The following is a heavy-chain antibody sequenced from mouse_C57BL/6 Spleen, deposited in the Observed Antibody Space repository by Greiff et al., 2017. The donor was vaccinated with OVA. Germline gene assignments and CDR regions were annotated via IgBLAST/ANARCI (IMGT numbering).Heavy chain of an antibody. CDR1: GFTFSDYG. CDR3: ASLFYGRSPAD. CDR2: ISSGSSTI. Sequence: EVKLMESGGGLVKPGGSLKLSCAASGFTFSDYGMHWVRQAPEKGLEWVAYISSGSSTIYYADTVKGRFTISRDKAKNTLFLQMTSLRYEDAAMYFCASLFYGRSPADWGQGTLVTVSA. D-gene: IGHD1-1*01. J-gene: IGHJ3*01. V-gene: IGHV5-17*01.